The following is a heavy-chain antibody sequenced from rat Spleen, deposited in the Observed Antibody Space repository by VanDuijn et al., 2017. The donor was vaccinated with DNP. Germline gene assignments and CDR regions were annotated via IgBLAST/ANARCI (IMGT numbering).Heavy chain of an antibody. CDR2: ISASGGST. V-gene: IGHV5-19*01. D-gene: IGHD1-2*01. Sequence: EVQLVESGGGLVQPGNSLKLSCAASGFTFSNYGMHWIRQAPTKGLEWVATISASGGSTYYRDSVKGRFTISRENAKTTLYLQMNSVKSEDTATYYCARGSSSIYWYFDFWGPGTMVTVSS. J-gene: IGHJ1*01. CDR3: ARGSSSIYWYFDF. CDR1: GFTFSNYG.